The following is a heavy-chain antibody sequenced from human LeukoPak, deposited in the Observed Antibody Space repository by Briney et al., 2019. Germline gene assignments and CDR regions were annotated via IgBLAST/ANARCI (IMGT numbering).Heavy chain of an antibody. CDR2: INHSGST. CDR1: GGSFSGYY. J-gene: IGHJ4*02. V-gene: IGHV4-34*01. Sequence: PSETLSLTCAVYGGSFSGYYWSWIRQPPGKGLEWIGEINHSGSTNYNPSLKSRITTSVDTSKNQFSLKLSSVTAADTAVYYCARGGPERVLMVYATRVYFDYWGQGTLVTVSS. D-gene: IGHD2-8*01. CDR3: ARGGPERVLMVYATRVYFDY.